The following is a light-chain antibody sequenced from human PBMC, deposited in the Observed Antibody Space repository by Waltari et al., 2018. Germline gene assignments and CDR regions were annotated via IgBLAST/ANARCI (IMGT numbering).Light chain of an antibody. CDR2: EGS. J-gene: IGLJ2*01. Sequence: QSALTQPDSVSGSPGQSNTIPCTGTSSDVGTYSLGFWYHQHPGKAPKLMIFEGSKRPSGVSDRFSGSKSDNTASLTISGLQAEDEADYYCCSYAGSTTFVVFGGGTKLTVL. V-gene: IGLV2-23*03. CDR1: SSDVGTYSL. CDR3: CSYAGSTTFVV.